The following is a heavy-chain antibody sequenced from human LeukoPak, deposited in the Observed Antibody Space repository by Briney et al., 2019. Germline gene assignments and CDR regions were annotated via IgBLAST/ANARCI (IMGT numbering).Heavy chain of an antibody. V-gene: IGHV1-3*01. D-gene: IGHD3-10*01. CDR1: GYTFTSYA. Sequence: GASVKVSCKASGYTFTSYAMHWVRQAPGQRLEWMGWINAGNGNTKYSQKFQGRVTITRDTSASTAYMELSSLRSEDTAVYYCAVEVLLKVRGAFDIWGQGTMVTVSS. CDR3: AVEVLLKVRGAFDI. CDR2: INAGNGNT. J-gene: IGHJ3*02.